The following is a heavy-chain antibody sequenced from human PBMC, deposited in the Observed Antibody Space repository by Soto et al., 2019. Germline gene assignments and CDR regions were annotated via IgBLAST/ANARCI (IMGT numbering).Heavy chain of an antibody. CDR3: ASLGTTVTSFDS. CDR2: IFHSGTT. D-gene: IGHD4-4*01. Sequence: SETLSLTCVVSGGSMYSSNWLSWVRQPPGKGLEWIGQIFHSGTTYYNLSLKSRVTISLDKSENQFSLKLSSLTAADTAVYYCASLGTTVTSFDSWGQGTLVTVSS. J-gene: IGHJ4*02. CDR1: GGSMYSSNW. V-gene: IGHV4-4*02.